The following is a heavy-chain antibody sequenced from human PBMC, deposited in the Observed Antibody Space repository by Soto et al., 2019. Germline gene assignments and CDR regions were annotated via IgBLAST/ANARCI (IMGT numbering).Heavy chain of an antibody. CDR3: ARSFMVPEYFFDY. CDR1: NGSLPSND. V-gene: IGHV4-59*01. D-gene: IGHD2-8*01. Sequence: PSEVWSVTSTVFNGSLPSNDWTWCRRSPGKGRECIGNIYYSGSTNYIPSLKSRVIMSVDTTKNQYTMKLSSVTGADTGFEFWARSFMVPEYFFDYWGQGTPVTVSS. CDR2: IYYSGST. J-gene: IGHJ4*01.